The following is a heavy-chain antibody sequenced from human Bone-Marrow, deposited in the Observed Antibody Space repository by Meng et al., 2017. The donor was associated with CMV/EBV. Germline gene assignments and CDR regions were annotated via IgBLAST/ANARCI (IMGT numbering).Heavy chain of an antibody. CDR2: IYYSGST. V-gene: IGHV4-39*07. CDR1: GGSISSSSYY. D-gene: IGHD6-6*01. J-gene: IGHJ5*02. Sequence: SETLSLTCTVSGGSISSSSYYWGGIRQPPGKGLEWIGSIYYSGSTYYNPSLKSRVTISVDTSKNQFSLKLSSVTAADTAVYYCARGFRPYWFDPWGQGTLVPLYS. CDR3: ARGFRPYWFDP.